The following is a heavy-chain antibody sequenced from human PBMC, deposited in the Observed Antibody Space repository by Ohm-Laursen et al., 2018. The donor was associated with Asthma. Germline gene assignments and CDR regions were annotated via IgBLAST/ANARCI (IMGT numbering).Heavy chain of an antibody. V-gene: IGHV3-30*18. CDR3: AKDPRLVVVAAIPDY. Sequence: SLRHSCAASGFTFSSYGMHWVRQAPGKGLEWVAVISYDGSNKYYADSVKGRFTISRDNSKNTLYLQMNSLRAEDTAVYYCAKDPRLVVVAAIPDYWGQGTLVTVSS. CDR2: ISYDGSNK. CDR1: GFTFSSYG. D-gene: IGHD2-15*01. J-gene: IGHJ4*02.